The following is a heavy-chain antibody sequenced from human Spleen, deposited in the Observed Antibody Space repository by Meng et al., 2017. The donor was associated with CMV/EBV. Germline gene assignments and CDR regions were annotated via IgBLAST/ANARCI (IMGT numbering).Heavy chain of an antibody. D-gene: IGHD6-13*01. V-gene: IGHV4-31*02. Sequence: SGPYYWSWIRQHPGKGLVWIGYIYYNGNAYYNPSLKSRLTISLGTSNNQFSLRLDSVTAADSAVYYCARGGVAAPGASGYYYGLDVWGQGTTVTVSS. CDR1: SGPYY. CDR2: IYYNGNA. CDR3: ARGGVAAPGASGYYYGLDV. J-gene: IGHJ6*02.